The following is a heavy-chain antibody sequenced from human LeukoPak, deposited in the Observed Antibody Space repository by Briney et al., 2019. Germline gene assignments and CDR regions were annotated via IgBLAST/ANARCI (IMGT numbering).Heavy chain of an antibody. CDR3: AKDPHRDSKFDY. Sequence: GGSLRLSCAASGFTFSSYAMSLVRQAPGKGLEWVSAISGSGGSTYYADSVKGRFTISRDNSKNTLYLQMNSLRAEDTAVYYCAKDPHRDSKFDYWGQGTLVTVSS. CDR2: ISGSGGST. D-gene: IGHD3-22*01. V-gene: IGHV3-23*01. J-gene: IGHJ4*02. CDR1: GFTFSSYA.